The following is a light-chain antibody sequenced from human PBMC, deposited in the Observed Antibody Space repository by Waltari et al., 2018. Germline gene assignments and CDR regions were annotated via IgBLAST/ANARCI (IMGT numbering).Light chain of an antibody. CDR3: AAWDDSLSGPGV. CDR2: RNN. CDR1: SSNIGSNY. J-gene: IGLJ3*02. V-gene: IGLV1-47*01. Sequence: QSVLTQPPSASGTPGQRVTISCSGSSSNIGSNYVYWYQQLPGTPPKRRHYRNNQRPSGVPDRFSGSKAGTSASLAISGLRSEDEADYYCAAWDDSLSGPGVFGGGTKLTVL.